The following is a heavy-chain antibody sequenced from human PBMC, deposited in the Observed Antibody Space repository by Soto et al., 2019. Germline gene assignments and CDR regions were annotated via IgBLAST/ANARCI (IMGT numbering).Heavy chain of an antibody. Sequence: QVQLVQSGAEVKKPGSSVKVSCEASGATLNTFINYGITWVRQAPGQGLEWMGGIIPVFGSAHYAQKFQGRVTIRADESTRTAYMELSSLRSDDTAVYYCARGAATKIVVVMYDAFEMWGQGTMVTVSS. CDR2: IIPVFGSA. D-gene: IGHD3-22*01. V-gene: IGHV1-69*12. J-gene: IGHJ3*02. CDR1: GATLNTFINYG. CDR3: ARGAATKIVVVMYDAFEM.